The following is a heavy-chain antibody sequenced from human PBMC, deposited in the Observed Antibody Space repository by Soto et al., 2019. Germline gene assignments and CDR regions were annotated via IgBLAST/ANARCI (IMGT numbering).Heavy chain of an antibody. CDR3: AKDTYGDYYYYYGMDV. V-gene: IGHV3-23*01. CDR1: GFTFSSYA. Sequence: GGSLRLSCAASGFTFSSYAMSWVRQAPGKGLEWVSAISGSGGSTYYADSAKGRFTISRDNSKNTLYLQKNSLRAEDTAVYYCAKDTYGDYYYYYGMDVWGQGTTVTVSS. D-gene: IGHD4-17*01. CDR2: ISGSGGST. J-gene: IGHJ6*02.